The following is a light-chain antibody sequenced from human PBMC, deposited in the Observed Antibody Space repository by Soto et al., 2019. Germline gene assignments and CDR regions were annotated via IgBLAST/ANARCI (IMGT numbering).Light chain of an antibody. CDR1: QSVTSNY. V-gene: IGKV3-20*01. J-gene: IGKJ1*01. Sequence: EIVLTQSPGILSLSPGERATLSCGASQSVTSNYLAWYQQKPGQAPRLLIFGASIRVTGIPDRFIGSGSGTDFTLTISRLEPEDFAVYYCQHYVTSLTTVGQGTKVDIK. CDR2: GAS. CDR3: QHYVTSLTT.